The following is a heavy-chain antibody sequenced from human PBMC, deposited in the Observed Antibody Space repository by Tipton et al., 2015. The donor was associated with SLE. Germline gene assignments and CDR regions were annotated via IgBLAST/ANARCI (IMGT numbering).Heavy chain of an antibody. CDR2: ISAYNGNT. Sequence: QLVQSGGEVKKPGASVKVSCKASGYTFSKFAISWVRQAPGQGLEWLGWISAYNGNTNYAQKVQDRVTMTTDTSTNTASMELRSLRSDDTAIYYCARMGVTSLFEDYDYYMDVWGKGTTVTVSS. CDR3: ARMGVTSLFEDYDYYMDV. D-gene: IGHD2-2*01. V-gene: IGHV1-18*01. CDR1: GYTFSKFA. J-gene: IGHJ6*03.